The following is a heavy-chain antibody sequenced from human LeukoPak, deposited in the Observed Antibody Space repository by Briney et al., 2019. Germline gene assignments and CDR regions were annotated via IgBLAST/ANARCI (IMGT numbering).Heavy chain of an antibody. CDR2: IDSNSGGT. Sequence: ASVTVSCKASGYTLSGYYMHWVRRAPGQGFEWMGRIDSNSGGTNYAQNFQSRVTMTRDTSISTVYMELISLRSDDTAVYYCAREMNYDDYRTSDYWGQGTLVTVSS. D-gene: IGHD4-17*01. J-gene: IGHJ4*02. CDR1: GYTLSGYY. V-gene: IGHV1-2*02. CDR3: AREMNYDDYRTSDY.